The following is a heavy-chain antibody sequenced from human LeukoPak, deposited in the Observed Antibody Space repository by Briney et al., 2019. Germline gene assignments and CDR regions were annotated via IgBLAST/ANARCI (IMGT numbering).Heavy chain of an antibody. V-gene: IGHV3-7*01. CDR2: LKEDGTEE. CDR1: GFTFTTFW. D-gene: IGHD5-12*01. J-gene: IGHJ4*02. Sequence: GGSLRLSCAASGFTFTTFWMGWVRQAPGKGLEWVASLKEDGTEEYYVDSVKGRFAISRDSAKNLLFLQMNSLRAADTAVYHCVRGPVRGHSSCFFDHWGQGTRVTVSS. CDR3: VRGPVRGHSSCFFDH.